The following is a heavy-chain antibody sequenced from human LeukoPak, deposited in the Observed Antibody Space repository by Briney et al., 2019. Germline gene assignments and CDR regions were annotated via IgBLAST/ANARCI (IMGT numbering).Heavy chain of an antibody. CDR1: SGSISDYY. V-gene: IGHV4-59*13. CDR2: IYYSGRT. Sequence: SETLSLTFTGSSGSISDYYWSWNRQPPGNELEGIVDIYYSGRTNYNPSLNSRVTILVDTSKNQFSLKMSSVTAADTAAYYCARELKVGNTGYYFDYWGQGTLVTVSS. CDR3: ARELKVGNTGYYFDY. D-gene: IGHD2/OR15-2a*01. J-gene: IGHJ4*02.